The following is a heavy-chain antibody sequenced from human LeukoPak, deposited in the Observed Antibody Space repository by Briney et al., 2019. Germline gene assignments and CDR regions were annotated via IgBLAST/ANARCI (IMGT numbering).Heavy chain of an antibody. V-gene: IGHV3-23*01. CDR3: AKDRGYVEDPEKYFQH. D-gene: IGHD3-10*01. CDR1: GLTFSSYA. J-gene: IGHJ1*01. Sequence: GGSLRLSCAASGLTFSSYAMSWVRQAPGKGLEWVSAISGSGGSTYYADSVKGRFTISRDNSKNTLYLQMNSLRAEDTAVYYCAKDRGYVEDPEKYFQHWGQGTLVTVSS. CDR2: ISGSGGST.